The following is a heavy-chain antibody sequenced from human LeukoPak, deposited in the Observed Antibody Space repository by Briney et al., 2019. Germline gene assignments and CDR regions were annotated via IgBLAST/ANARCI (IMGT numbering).Heavy chain of an antibody. Sequence: SVKVSCKSSGYTFTSYGISWVRQAPGQGLEWMGWISAYNGNTNYAQKLQGRVTMTTDTSTSTAYMELRSLRSDDTAVYYCASGVNSYGVPSFDYWGQGTLVTVSS. CDR2: ISAYNGNT. J-gene: IGHJ4*02. V-gene: IGHV1-18*01. CDR1: GYTFTSYG. D-gene: IGHD5-18*01. CDR3: ASGVNSYGVPSFDY.